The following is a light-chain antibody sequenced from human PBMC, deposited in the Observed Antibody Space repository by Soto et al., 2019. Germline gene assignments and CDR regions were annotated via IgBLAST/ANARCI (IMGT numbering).Light chain of an antibody. CDR2: DAS. Sequence: DIQMTQSPSTLSASVGDRVTITCRASQSISSWLAWYQQKPGKAPKLLIYDASSLESGVPSRFSGSGSGTEFSLTISSLQHDDFATYYCQQYNSYPWTFGQGTKVAIK. CDR3: QQYNSYPWT. CDR1: QSISSW. J-gene: IGKJ1*01. V-gene: IGKV1-5*01.